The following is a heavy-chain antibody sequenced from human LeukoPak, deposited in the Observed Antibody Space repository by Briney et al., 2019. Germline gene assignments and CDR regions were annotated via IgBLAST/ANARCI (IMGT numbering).Heavy chain of an antibody. CDR2: IIPILGIA. Sequence: ASVKVSCKASGGTFSSYAISWVRQAPGQGLEWMGRIIPILGIANYAQKFQGRVTITADKSTSTAYMELSSLRSEDTAVYYCARDLGYGGYVADYWGQGTLVTVSS. V-gene: IGHV1-69*04. J-gene: IGHJ4*02. CDR1: GGTFSSYA. CDR3: ARDLGYGGYVADY. D-gene: IGHD5-12*01.